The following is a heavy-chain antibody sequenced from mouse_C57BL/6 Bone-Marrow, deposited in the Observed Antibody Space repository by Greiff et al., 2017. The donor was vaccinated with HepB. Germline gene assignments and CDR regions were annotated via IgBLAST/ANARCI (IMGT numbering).Heavy chain of an antibody. CDR1: GFTFSDYG. CDR2: ISSGSSTI. Sequence: DVHLVESGGGLVKPGGSLKLSCAASGFTFSDYGMHWVRQAPEKGLEWVAYISSGSSTIYYADTVKGRFTISRDNAKNTLFLQMTSLRSEDTAMYYCAREYYGSSYGVAYWGQGTLVTVSA. D-gene: IGHD1-1*01. V-gene: IGHV5-17*01. CDR3: AREYYGSSYGVAY. J-gene: IGHJ3*01.